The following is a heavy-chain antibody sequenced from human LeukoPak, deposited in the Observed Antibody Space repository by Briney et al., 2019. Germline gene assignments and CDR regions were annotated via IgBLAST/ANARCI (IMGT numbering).Heavy chain of an antibody. CDR1: GYSISSGYY. V-gene: IGHV4-38-2*02. CDR3: AKAVAGTWYYFDY. D-gene: IGHD6-19*01. J-gene: IGHJ4*02. Sequence: SETLSLTCTVSGYSISSGYYWGWIRQPPGKGLEWIGSIFHSGSVYYSPSLKSRVTISVDTSKNQFSLKMTSVTAADTAVFYCAKAVAGTWYYFDYWGQGTQVTVSS. CDR2: IFHSGSV.